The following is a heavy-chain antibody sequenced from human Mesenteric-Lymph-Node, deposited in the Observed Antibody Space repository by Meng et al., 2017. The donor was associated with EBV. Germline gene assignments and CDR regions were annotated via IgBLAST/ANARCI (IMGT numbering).Heavy chain of an antibody. V-gene: IGHV4-30-4*01. CDR1: SGAMNNDASY. D-gene: IGHD2/OR15-2a*01. CDR2: IYSSGIT. J-gene: IGHJ4*02. Sequence: QLQLPESGPGLVKPSETLALTRPVSSGAMNNDASYWIWFRQSPEKGLEWIGYIYSSGITYYNPSLKSRVSISTDTSINQFSLKLTSVTAADTAVYYCASGLLHTSMPYWGQGILVTVSS. CDR3: ASGLLHTSMPY.